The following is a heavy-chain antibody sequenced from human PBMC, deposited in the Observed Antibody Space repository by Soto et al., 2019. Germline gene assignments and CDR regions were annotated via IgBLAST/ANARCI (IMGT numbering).Heavy chain of an antibody. D-gene: IGHD6-6*01. J-gene: IGHJ5*02. Sequence: ASVKVSCKASGGTFSSYAISWVRQAPGQGLEWMGGIIPIFGTANYAQKFQGRVTITADESTSTAYMELSSLRSEDTAVYYCARDAYSSSSMWFDPWGQGTLVTVSS. CDR3: ARDAYSSSSMWFDP. CDR1: GGTFSSYA. V-gene: IGHV1-69*13. CDR2: IIPIFGTA.